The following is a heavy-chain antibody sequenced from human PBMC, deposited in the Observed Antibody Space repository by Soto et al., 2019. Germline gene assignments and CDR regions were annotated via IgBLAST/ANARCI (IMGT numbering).Heavy chain of an antibody. CDR3: AKDGYFGKGSYYYYGMDV. CDR2: ISYDGSNK. Sequence: SLRLSCAASGFTFSSYGMHWVRQAPGKGLEWVAVISYDGSNKYYADSVKGRFTISRDNSKNTLYLQMNSLRAEDTAVYYCAKDGYFGKGSYYYYGMDVWGQGTTVTVSS. V-gene: IGHV3-30*18. D-gene: IGHD2-2*03. CDR1: GFTFSSYG. J-gene: IGHJ6*02.